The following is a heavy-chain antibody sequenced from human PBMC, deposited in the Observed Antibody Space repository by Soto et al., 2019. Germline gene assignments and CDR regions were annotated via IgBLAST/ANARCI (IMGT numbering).Heavy chain of an antibody. D-gene: IGHD4-17*01. V-gene: IGHV1-69*01. CDR3: ASPIDPYGDYLGGWFAP. CDR1: GGTFSSYA. J-gene: IGHJ5*02. CDR2: IIPIFGTA. Sequence: QVQLVQSGAEVKKPGSSVKVSCKASGGTFSSYAISWVRQAPGQGLEWMGGIIPIFGTANYAQKFQGRVTITADESTSTAYSELSSLRSEDTAVYYCASPIDPYGDYLGGWFAPWGQGTLVTVSS.